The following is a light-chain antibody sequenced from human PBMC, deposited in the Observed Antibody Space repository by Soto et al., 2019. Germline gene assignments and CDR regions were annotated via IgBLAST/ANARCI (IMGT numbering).Light chain of an antibody. CDR2: GAS. J-gene: IGKJ3*01. Sequence: EIVMTQSPVTLSVSPGERVIFSCRASQSVSSNLAWYQQKPGQAPRLLIYGASTRATGIPVRFSGSGSGTEFTLTISSLQSEDFAVYYCQHYNNWPITFGPGTKVDIK. CDR3: QHYNNWPIT. CDR1: QSVSSN. V-gene: IGKV3-15*01.